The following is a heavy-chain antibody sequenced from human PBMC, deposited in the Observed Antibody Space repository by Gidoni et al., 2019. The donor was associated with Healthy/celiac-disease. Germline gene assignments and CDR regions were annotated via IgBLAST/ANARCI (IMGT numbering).Heavy chain of an antibody. V-gene: IGHV1-2*04. CDR2: INPNSGGT. CDR3: ARSRDLGYCSSTSCYGWSSMDV. J-gene: IGHJ6*03. CDR1: GYTFTGYY. D-gene: IGHD2-2*01. Sequence: QVQLVQSGAEVKKPGASVKVSCKASGYTFTGYYMPWVRQAPGQGLEWMGWINPNSGGTNYAQKFQGWVTMTRDTSISTAHMELSRLRSDDTAVYYCARSRDLGYCSSTSCYGWSSMDVWGKGTTVTVSS.